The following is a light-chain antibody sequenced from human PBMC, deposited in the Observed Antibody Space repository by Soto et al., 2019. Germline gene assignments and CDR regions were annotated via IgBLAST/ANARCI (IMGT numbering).Light chain of an antibody. J-gene: IGKJ4*01. CDR2: KAS. CDR3: QQYNSHSPLT. Sequence: DVQMTQSPSSLSASVGDRVTITCRASQSISTWLAWYQQKPGKAPKVLIYKASNLESGVPSRFSGSGSGTGFTLTISSLQPDDFATYYCQQYNSHSPLTFGGGTKVHIK. CDR1: QSISTW. V-gene: IGKV1-5*03.